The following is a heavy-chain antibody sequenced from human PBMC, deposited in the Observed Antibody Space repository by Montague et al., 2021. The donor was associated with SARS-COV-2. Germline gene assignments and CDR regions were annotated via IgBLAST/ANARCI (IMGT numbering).Heavy chain of an antibody. CDR2: ISSSDGST. J-gene: IGHJ4*02. CDR3: AKGPFRWFYPNPLFDY. CDR1: GFTFSAYA. D-gene: IGHD4-23*01. Sequence: SLRLSCAASGFTFSAYAMSWVRQAPGKGLEWVSGISSSDGSTFYADSVKGRFTISRDNSKNTLYLQMHSLRADDTAVFYCAKGPFRWFYPNPLFDYWGQGTLVTVSS. V-gene: IGHV3-23*01.